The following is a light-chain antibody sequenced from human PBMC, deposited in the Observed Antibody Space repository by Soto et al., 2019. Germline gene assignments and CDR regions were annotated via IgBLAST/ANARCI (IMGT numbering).Light chain of an antibody. CDR1: NIGSKS. J-gene: IGLJ1*01. V-gene: IGLV3-21*02. CDR3: HVWDSSSEHV. Sequence: SYALTQPPSVSVAPGQTARITCGGNNIGSKSVHWYQQKPGQAPVLVVDDDSDRPSGIPERFSGSNSGSTATLTISRVQAGDEADYFCHVWDSSSEHVFGTGTKVTVL. CDR2: DDS.